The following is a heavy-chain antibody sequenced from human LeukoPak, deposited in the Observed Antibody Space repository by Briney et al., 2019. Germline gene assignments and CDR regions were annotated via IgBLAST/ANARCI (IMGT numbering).Heavy chain of an antibody. Sequence: ASVKVSCKASGYSFTAYYMHWVRQAPGQGLEWMGWINPNSGGTNYAQKFQGRVTMTRDTSISTAYMELSRLRSDDTAVYYCARDSSSWGSLNWFDPWGQGTLVTVSS. CDR2: INPNSGGT. D-gene: IGHD6-13*01. CDR1: GYSFTAYY. V-gene: IGHV1-2*02. CDR3: ARDSSSWGSLNWFDP. J-gene: IGHJ5*02.